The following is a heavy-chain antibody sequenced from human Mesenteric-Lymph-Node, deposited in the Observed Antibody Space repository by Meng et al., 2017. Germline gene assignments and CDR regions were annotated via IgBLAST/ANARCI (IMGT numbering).Heavy chain of an antibody. CDR2: IYYSGST. V-gene: IGHV4-61*01. CDR1: GGSVSSGSYY. D-gene: IGHD3-22*01. J-gene: IGHJ4*02. Sequence: PSQTLSLTCTVSGGSVSSGSYYWSWIRQPPGKGLEWIGYIYYSGSTNYNPSLKSRVTISVDTSKNQFSLKLSSVAAADTAVYYCARETVITTSYFDYWGQGTLVTVSS. CDR3: ARETVITTSYFDY.